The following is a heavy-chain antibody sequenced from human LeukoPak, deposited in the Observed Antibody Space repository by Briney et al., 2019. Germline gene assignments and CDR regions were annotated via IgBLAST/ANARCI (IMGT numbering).Heavy chain of an antibody. CDR3: ARPLRIVGNAFDM. V-gene: IGHV3-73*01. CDR1: GFTFSDSP. Sequence: GGSLRLSCAASGFTFSDSPIHWVRQASGKGLEWMGRIRSKANNYATAYGASVKGRFTISRDDSKNTAYLQMNSLETEDTAVYYGARPLRIVGNAFDMWGQGTMVSVSS. J-gene: IGHJ3*02. D-gene: IGHD1-26*01. CDR2: IRSKANNYAT.